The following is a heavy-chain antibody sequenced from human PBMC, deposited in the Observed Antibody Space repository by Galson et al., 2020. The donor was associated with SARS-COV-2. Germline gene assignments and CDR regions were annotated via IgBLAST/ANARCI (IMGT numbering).Heavy chain of an antibody. D-gene: IGHD6-6*01. Sequence: ASVKVSCKASGYTFTGYYMHWVRQAPGQGLEWMGWINPTSGGTNYAQKFQGRVTMTRDTSISTAYMELSRLRSDDTAVYYCARQLRAASYYYYGMDVWGQGATVTVSS. V-gene: IGHV1-2*02. CDR3: ARQLRAASYYYYGMDV. CDR1: GYTFTGYY. J-gene: IGHJ6*02. CDR2: INPTSGGT.